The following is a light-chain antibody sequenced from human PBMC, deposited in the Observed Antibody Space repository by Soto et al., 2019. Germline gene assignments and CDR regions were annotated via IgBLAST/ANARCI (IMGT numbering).Light chain of an antibody. Sequence: EIVLTQSPCTLSSSPGERVTLSCRASQSVGGSFLAWYHQKPGQAPRLLMSGASSRASGIPNRFSGSGSGTDFTLTIRRLEPEDFGIYYCQQYERSITFGQGTRLEIK. CDR2: GAS. CDR1: QSVGGSF. V-gene: IGKV3-20*01. CDR3: QQYERSIT. J-gene: IGKJ5*01.